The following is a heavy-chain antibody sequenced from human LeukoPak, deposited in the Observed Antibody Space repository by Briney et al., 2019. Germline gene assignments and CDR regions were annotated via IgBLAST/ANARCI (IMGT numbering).Heavy chain of an antibody. D-gene: IGHD2-2*01. Sequence: GGSLRLSSAASGFTFITYAMSWVRQAPGKGLEWVSAISGSGDSTYYADSVKGRFTISRDNSKNTLYMQVNSLRTEETAVYYCILPTAKGYWGQGTLVTVSS. J-gene: IGHJ4*02. V-gene: IGHV3-23*01. CDR1: GFTFITYA. CDR2: ISGSGDST. CDR3: ILPTAKGY.